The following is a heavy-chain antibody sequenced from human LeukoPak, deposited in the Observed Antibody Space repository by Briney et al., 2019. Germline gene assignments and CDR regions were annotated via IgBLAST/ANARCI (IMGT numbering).Heavy chain of an antibody. D-gene: IGHD1-26*01. CDR1: GYTFTDYY. CDR3: ARTSQGSYLDY. V-gene: IGHV1-2*02. CDR2: INPNSGGT. J-gene: IGHJ4*02. Sequence: ASVKVSCKASGYTFTDYYMHWVRQAPGQGLEWMGWINPNSGGTNYAQKVQGRVTMTTDTSTSTAYMELRSLRSDDTALYYCARTSQGSYLDYWGQGTLVTVSS.